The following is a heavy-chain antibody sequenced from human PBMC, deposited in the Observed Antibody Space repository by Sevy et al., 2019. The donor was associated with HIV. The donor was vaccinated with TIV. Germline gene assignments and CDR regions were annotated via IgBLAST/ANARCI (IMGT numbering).Heavy chain of an antibody. D-gene: IGHD3-3*01. CDR3: ARGGTIFGLVRHYFDY. CDR2: IYSDGST. CDR1: GFSVNSNY. J-gene: IGHJ4*02. V-gene: IGHV3-66*01. Sequence: GGSLRLSCAASGFSVNSNYMTWVRQAPGKGLDWVSIIYSDGSTKYADALKGRFTISRDNSKNMMYLQMNSLRVEDTAVYYCARGGTIFGLVRHYFDYWGQGTLVTVSS.